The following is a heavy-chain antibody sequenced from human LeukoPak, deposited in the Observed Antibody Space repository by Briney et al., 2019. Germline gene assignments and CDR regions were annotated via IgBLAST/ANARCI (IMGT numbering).Heavy chain of an antibody. Sequence: GGSLRLSCAASGFTVSSYYMSWVRQAPDMGLEWVSVLYNGGTTYYADSVKGRFTISRDNSKNTLFLQMNSLRAEDTAVYYCARGGYSSSWYHFDYWGQGTLVTVSS. CDR2: LYNGGTT. CDR3: ARGGYSSSWYHFDY. V-gene: IGHV3-53*01. D-gene: IGHD6-13*01. J-gene: IGHJ4*02. CDR1: GFTVSSYY.